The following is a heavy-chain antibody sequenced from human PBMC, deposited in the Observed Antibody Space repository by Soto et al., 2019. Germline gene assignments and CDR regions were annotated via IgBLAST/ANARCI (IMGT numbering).Heavy chain of an antibody. V-gene: IGHV3-74*01. Sequence: EVQLVESGGGFVQPGGSLRLSCAASGFTFSAYWMHWVRQGPGRGLVWVSRINNDGSSTAYADYVKGRFTISRDNAANTLYLQMNSLRAEDTAVYYCARLEVGNTPDYWGQGTLVTVS. CDR2: INNDGSST. CDR1: GFTFSAYW. J-gene: IGHJ4*02. CDR3: ARLEVGNTPDY. D-gene: IGHD1-26*01.